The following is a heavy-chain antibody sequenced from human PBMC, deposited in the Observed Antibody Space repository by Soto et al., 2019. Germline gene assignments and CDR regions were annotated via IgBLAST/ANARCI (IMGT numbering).Heavy chain of an antibody. J-gene: IGHJ4*02. CDR2: IYHSGST. D-gene: IGHD5-12*01. CDR1: GYSISSGYY. V-gene: IGHV4-38-2*01. CDR3: ARVHISGHGVDY. Sequence: SETLSLTCAVSGYSISSGYYWGWIRQPPGKGLEWIGSIYHSGSTYNNPSLKSRVTISVDTSKNQFSLDLTSVTAADTAIYYCARVHISGHGVDYWGQGTLVTVSS.